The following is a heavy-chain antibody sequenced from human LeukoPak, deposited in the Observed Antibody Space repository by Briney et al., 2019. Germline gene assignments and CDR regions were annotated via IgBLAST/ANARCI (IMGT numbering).Heavy chain of an antibody. CDR3: ARSGITMVRGVRYFDY. V-gene: IGHV4-34*01. CDR1: RGSFSGYY. J-gene: IGHJ4*02. CDR2: INHSGST. Sequence: PEALSVTCVDYRGSFSGYYWSWMRPPPGRGVEWMGEINHSGSTNYNPSLKSRVTISVDTSKNQFSRKLSSVTAADTAVYYCARSGITMVRGVRYFDYWGQGTLVTVSS. D-gene: IGHD3-10*01.